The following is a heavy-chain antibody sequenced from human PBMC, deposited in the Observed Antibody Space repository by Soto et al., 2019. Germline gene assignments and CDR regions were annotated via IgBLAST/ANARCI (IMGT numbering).Heavy chain of an antibody. CDR1: GGTCSSYT. CDR3: ARVDGSGIRAGCGY. V-gene: IGHV1-69*02. CDR2: IIPILGIA. Sequence: QVQLVQSGAEVKKPGSSVKVSCKASGGTCSSYTISWVRQAPGQGLVWMGRIIPILGIANYAQKFQGRVTITADKSTSTAYMELSSLRSEDTAVYYCARVDGSGIRAGCGYWGKGPLVTVSS. D-gene: IGHD3-10*01. J-gene: IGHJ4*02.